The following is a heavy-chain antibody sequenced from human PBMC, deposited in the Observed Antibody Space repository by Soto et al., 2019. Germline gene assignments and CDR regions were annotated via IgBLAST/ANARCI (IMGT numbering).Heavy chain of an antibody. J-gene: IGHJ4*02. V-gene: IGHV3-33*01. CDR3: ARGPLGWQQLLDY. Sequence: TGGSLRLSCAASGFTFSSYGMHWVRQAPGKGLEWVAVIWYDGSNKYYADSVKGRFTISRDNSKNTLYLQMNSLRAEDTAVYYCARGPLGWQQLLDYWGQGTLVTVSS. CDR1: GFTFSSYG. CDR2: IWYDGSNK. D-gene: IGHD6-13*01.